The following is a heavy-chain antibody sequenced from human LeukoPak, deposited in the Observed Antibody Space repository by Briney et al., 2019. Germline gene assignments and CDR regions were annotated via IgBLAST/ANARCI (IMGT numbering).Heavy chain of an antibody. Sequence: GGSLSLFCVVSGFILSIYDMHWVRQATGKGLEWISDIDPVGNTWYSDSVKGGFTISRENAKSSLFRQRNSLRAADTAVYYCVREPSYSGSWWWPDLWGRGTLVTVSS. CDR1: GFILSIYD. J-gene: IGHJ2*01. D-gene: IGHD2-8*02. CDR3: VREPSYSGSWWWPDL. V-gene: IGHV3-13*01. CDR2: IDPVGNT.